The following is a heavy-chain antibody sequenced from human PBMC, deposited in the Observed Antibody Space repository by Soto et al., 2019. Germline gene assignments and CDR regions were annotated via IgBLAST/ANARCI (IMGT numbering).Heavy chain of an antibody. CDR1: GGSISSGDYY. J-gene: IGHJ4*02. CDR2: IYYSGST. CDR3: ARAPYCSSTSCYWDY. Sequence: SETLSLTCTVSGGSISSGDYYWSCIRQPPGKGLEWIGYIYYSGSTYYNPSLKSRVTISVDTSKNQFSLKLSSVTAADTAVYYCARAPYCSSTSCYWDYWGQGTLVTVS. V-gene: IGHV4-30-4*01. D-gene: IGHD2-2*01.